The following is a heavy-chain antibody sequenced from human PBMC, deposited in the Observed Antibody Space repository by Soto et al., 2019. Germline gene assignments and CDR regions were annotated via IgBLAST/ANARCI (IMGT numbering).Heavy chain of an antibody. Sequence: EVQLVESGGGLVQPGRSLRLSCAASGFTFDDYAMHWVRQAPGKGLEWVSGISWNSGSIGYADSVKGRFTISRDNAKNSLYLQMNSLRAEDTALYYCAKPSRGEWSYYYGMDVWGQGTTVTVSS. D-gene: IGHD3-10*01. CDR3: AKPSRGEWSYYYGMDV. CDR1: GFTFDDYA. V-gene: IGHV3-9*01. CDR2: ISWNSGSI. J-gene: IGHJ6*02.